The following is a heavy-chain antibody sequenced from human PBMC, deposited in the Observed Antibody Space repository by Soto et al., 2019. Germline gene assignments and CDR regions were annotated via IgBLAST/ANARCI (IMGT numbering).Heavy chain of an antibody. CDR3: ARHYGRAFDI. CDR2: IYYSGST. CDR1: GGSVSGYF. Sequence: QVQLQEWGAGLLKPSETLSLTCSVYGGSVSGYFWSWIRQPPGRGLEWLGQIYYSGSTSYKPSLKRRLSISVDTSKSQLSLKMTSVTAADTAVYYCARHYGRAFDIWGQGTMVTVSS. D-gene: IGHD4-17*01. V-gene: IGHV4-34*01. J-gene: IGHJ3*02.